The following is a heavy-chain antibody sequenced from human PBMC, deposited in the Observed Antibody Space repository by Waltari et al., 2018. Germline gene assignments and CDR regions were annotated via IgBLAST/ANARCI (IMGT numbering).Heavy chain of an antibody. CDR1: GFTFSSSG. CDR2: IRYDGSNK. CDR3: AKIGSGWPDY. D-gene: IGHD6-19*01. J-gene: IGHJ4*02. Sequence: QVQLVESGGGVVQPGGSLSLSCAASGFTFSSSGMHWVSQAPGKGLEWVAFIRYDGSNKYYADSVKGRFTISRDNSKNTLYLQMNSLRAEDTAVYYCAKIGSGWPDYWGQGTLVTVSS. V-gene: IGHV3-30*02.